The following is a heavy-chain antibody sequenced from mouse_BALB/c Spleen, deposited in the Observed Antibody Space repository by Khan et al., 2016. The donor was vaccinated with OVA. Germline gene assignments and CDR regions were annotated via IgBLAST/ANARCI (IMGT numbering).Heavy chain of an antibody. CDR1: GFSLTNYG. Sequence: VQLVESGPGLVAPSQSLSIPCTISGFSLTNYGVHWVRQPPGKGLEWLVVIWSDGSTTYNSALKSRLTISKDNSKSQVFLKMNSLQTDDTAMYFCARQPYYHYNIMDYWGQGTSVTVSS. CDR2: IWSDGST. CDR3: ARQPYYHYNIMDY. J-gene: IGHJ4*01. V-gene: IGHV2-6-1*01. D-gene: IGHD2-10*01.